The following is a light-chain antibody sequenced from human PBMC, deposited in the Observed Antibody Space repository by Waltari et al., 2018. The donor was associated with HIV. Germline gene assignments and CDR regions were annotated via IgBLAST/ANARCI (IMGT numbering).Light chain of an antibody. V-gene: IGLV1-47*01. CDR1: NSNVGSNY. Sequence: QSVLTQPPSASEIPGQRVTISCTGGNSNVGSNYVYWYQQVPGTAPKLLVYRDSQRQSGVPDRFTGSKSTASASLAITGLQAEDEGYYYCQSSDIRLHGLWVFGGGTKVTVL. CDR2: RDS. CDR3: QSSDIRLHGLWV. J-gene: IGLJ3*02.